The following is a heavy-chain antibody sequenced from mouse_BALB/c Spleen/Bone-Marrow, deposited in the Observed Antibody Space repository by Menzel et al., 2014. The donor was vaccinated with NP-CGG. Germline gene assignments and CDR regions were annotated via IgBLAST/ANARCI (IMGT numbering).Heavy chain of an antibody. CDR3: ASTITTVVAEDAMDY. D-gene: IGHD1-1*01. CDR1: GFIFSSYG. Sequence: EVKLVESGGDLVKPGGSLKLSCAASGFIFSSYGMSWVRQTPDKRLEWVATISSGGSYTYYPDSVKGRFTISGDNAKNTLYLQMSSLKSEDTAMYYCASTITTVVAEDAMDYWGQGTSVTVSS. CDR2: ISSGGSYT. V-gene: IGHV5-6*01. J-gene: IGHJ4*01.